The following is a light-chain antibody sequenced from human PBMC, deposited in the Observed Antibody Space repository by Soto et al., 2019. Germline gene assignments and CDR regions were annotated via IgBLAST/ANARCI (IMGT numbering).Light chain of an antibody. V-gene: IGLV2-14*01. CDR3: TSSTSSATMV. CDR2: DVT. CDR1: NSDVGGDNF. J-gene: IGLJ3*02. Sequence: QSALTQPASVSGSPGQSITMACTGTNSDVGGDNFVSWYQQHPDTAPKLIIYDVTNPPSGVSDRLSGSKSGNTASLTISWLQAADEADYYCTSSTSSATMVFGVGTKLTVL.